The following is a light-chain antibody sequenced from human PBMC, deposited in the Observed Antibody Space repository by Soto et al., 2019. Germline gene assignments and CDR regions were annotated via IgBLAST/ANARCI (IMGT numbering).Light chain of an antibody. J-gene: IGKJ1*01. CDR1: QRIDVL. CDR2: KAS. V-gene: IGKV1-5*03. CDR3: QQYYSYPWT. Sequence: DIQLTQSPSTLSASVGDRVTIPCRARQRIDVLLAWDQQKPGKATNLLMYKASILQSVVPSRFSGSASGTELTLTISSVQPDDFSSYYCQQYYSYPWTFGQGTKVEVK.